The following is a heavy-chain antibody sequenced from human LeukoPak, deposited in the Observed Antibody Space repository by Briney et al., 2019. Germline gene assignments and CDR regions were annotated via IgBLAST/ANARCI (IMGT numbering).Heavy chain of an antibody. CDR3: AREGKGEQAGLFDY. Sequence: SQTLSLTCAISGDRVSSKSAGWTWIRQSPSRGLEWLGRTYYRSKWNNDYAASVESRISINADISKNQFSLHLNSVTLEDTAVYYCAREGKGEQAGLFDYWGQVTLVTVSS. D-gene: IGHD3-16*01. V-gene: IGHV6-1*01. J-gene: IGHJ4*02. CDR1: GDRVSSKSAG. CDR2: TYYRSKWNN.